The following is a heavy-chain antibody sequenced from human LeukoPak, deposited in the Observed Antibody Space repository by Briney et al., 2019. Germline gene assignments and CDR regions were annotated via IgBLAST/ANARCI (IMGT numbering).Heavy chain of an antibody. CDR2: IYYSGST. J-gene: IGHJ2*01. Sequence: SETLSLTCTVSGGSISSSSYYWGWIRQPPGKGLEWIGSIYYSGSTYYNPSLKSRVTISVDTSKNQFSLKLSSLTAADTAVYYCARGVTMIVVVIHDWYFDLWGRGTLVTVSS. CDR3: ARGVTMIVVVIHDWYFDL. CDR1: GGSISSSSYY. D-gene: IGHD3-22*01. V-gene: IGHV4-39*01.